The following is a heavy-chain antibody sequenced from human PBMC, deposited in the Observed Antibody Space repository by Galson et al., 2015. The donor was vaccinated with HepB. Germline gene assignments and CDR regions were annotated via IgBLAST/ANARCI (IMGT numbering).Heavy chain of an antibody. CDR2: ISGSGGST. V-gene: IGHV3-23*01. Sequence: SLRLSCAASGFTFSSYAMSWVRQAPGKGLEWVSAISGSGGSTYYADSVKGRFTISRDNSKNTLYLQMNSLRAEDTAVYYCAKNAGGDGVTMIVVVINSFDYWGQGTLVTVSS. CDR1: GFTFSSYA. D-gene: IGHD3-22*01. J-gene: IGHJ4*02. CDR3: AKNAGGDGVTMIVVVINSFDY.